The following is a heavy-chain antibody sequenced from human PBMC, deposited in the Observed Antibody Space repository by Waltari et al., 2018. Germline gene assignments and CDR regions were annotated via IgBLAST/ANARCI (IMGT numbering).Heavy chain of an antibody. CDR3: AKANLIQDYFYYFGMDV. J-gene: IGHJ6*02. D-gene: IGHD5-18*01. V-gene: IGHV3-30*18. Sequence: QEQLVESGGGVVQPGRSLRLSCEASGFIFTNYGLHWVRQDPGKGLEGVGVISYYGTNKFYADSVKGRFTISRDNSKHILYLHMDSLRTEDTAVYHCAKANLIQDYFYYFGMDVWGQGTTVTVSS. CDR2: ISYYGTNK. CDR1: GFIFTNYG.